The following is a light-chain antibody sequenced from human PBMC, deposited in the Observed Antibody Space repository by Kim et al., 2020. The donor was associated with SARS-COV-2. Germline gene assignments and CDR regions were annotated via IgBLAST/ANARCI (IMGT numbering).Light chain of an antibody. CDR3: LQHNVYPLT. CDR1: QAIGNY. V-gene: IGKV1-17*03. CDR2: AAS. Sequence: DVQMTQSPSAMSASVGDSVTITCRASQAIGNYLVWFQQKPGKGPKRLIYAASTLESGVPSRFIGSGSGTEFTLTISSLQPEDSATYFCLQHNVYPLTFGGGTKVDIK. J-gene: IGKJ4*01.